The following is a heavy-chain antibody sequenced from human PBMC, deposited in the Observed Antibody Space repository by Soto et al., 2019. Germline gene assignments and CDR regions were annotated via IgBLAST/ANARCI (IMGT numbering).Heavy chain of an antibody. CDR2: ISSSGSTI. J-gene: IGHJ6*02. CDR3: ARPATPYYYYYGMDV. Sequence: GGSLRLSCAASGFTFSDYYMSWIRQAPGKGLEWVSYISSSGSTIYYADSVKGRFTISRDNAKNSLYLQMNSLRAEDTAVYYCARPATPYYYYYGMDVWGRGTTVTVSS. CDR1: GFTFSDYY. V-gene: IGHV3-11*01. D-gene: IGHD2-15*01.